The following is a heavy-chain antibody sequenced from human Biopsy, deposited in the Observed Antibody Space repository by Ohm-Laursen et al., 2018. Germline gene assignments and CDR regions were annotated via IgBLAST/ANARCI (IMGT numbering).Heavy chain of an antibody. D-gene: IGHD2-15*01. CDR2: IISVHDIA. V-gene: IGHV1-69*04. Sequence: SVKVSCNASGGTFTRYAMHWVRQAPGQGLEWMGRIISVHDIANYAQKFQGRVTITADKSTSTAYMELRNLRSEDTAVYYCARTLVDCTSGTCYDVGDGMDVWGQGTTVIASS. CDR1: GGTFTRYA. J-gene: IGHJ6*02. CDR3: ARTLVDCTSGTCYDVGDGMDV.